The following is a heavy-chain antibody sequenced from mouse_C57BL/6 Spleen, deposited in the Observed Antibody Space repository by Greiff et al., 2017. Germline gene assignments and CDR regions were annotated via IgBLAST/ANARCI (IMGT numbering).Heavy chain of an antibody. V-gene: IGHV1-15*01. CDR1: GYTFTDYE. CDR3: TRRPLGDYAMDY. D-gene: IGHD6-1*01. CDR2: IDPETGGT. J-gene: IGHJ4*01. Sequence: QVQLQQSGAELVRPGASVTLSCKASGYTFTDYEMHWVKQTPVHGLEWIGAIDPETGGTAYNQKFKGKAILTADKSSSTAYMELRSLTSEDSAVYDCTRRPLGDYAMDYWGQGTSVTVSS.